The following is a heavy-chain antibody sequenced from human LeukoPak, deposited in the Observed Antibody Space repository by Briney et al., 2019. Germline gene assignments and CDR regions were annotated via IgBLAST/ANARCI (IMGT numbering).Heavy chain of an antibody. CDR3: ARILSTGYPDY. V-gene: IGHV4-59*01. D-gene: IGHD2/OR15-2a*01. CDR1: GGSISSYY. Sequence: PSETLSLTCTVSGGSISSYYWSWIRQSPGKGLKWIGDIYYSGSTNYNPSLKSRVTISVDTSKNEFSLKLSSVTAADTAVYYCARILSTGYPDYWGQGTLVTVSS. J-gene: IGHJ4*02. CDR2: IYYSGST.